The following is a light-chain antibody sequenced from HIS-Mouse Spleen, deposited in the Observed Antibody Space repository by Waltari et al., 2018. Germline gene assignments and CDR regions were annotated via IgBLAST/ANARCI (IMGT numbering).Light chain of an antibody. Sequence: QSALTQPASLSGSPGQSITISCTGTSSDVGSYNLVSWYQQHPGKAPKLMIYEGSKRPSAVSNRFSGSKSGNTASLTISGLQAEDEADYYCCSYAGSSTWVFGGGTKLTVL. CDR2: EGS. CDR3: CSYAGSSTWV. J-gene: IGLJ3*02. CDR1: SSDVGSYNL. V-gene: IGLV2-23*01.